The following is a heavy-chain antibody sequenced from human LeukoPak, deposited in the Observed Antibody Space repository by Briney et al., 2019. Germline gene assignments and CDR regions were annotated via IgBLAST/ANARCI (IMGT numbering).Heavy chain of an antibody. CDR2: FDPEDGET. D-gene: IGHD6-13*01. CDR3: ATGQFLLSRQQSMENWYFDL. J-gene: IGHJ2*01. CDR1: GYTLTELS. V-gene: IGHV1-24*01. Sequence: ASVKVSCKVSGYTLTELSMHWVRQAPGKGLEWMGGFDPEDGETIYAQKFQGRVTMTEDTSTDTAYMELSSLRSEDTAVYYCATGQFLLSRQQSMENWYFDLWGRGTLVTVSS.